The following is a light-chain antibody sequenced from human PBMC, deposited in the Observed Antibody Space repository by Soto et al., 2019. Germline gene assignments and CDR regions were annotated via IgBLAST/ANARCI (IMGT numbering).Light chain of an antibody. Sequence: DIVMTQSPATLSVSPGDRATLSCRASQSVSSNLAWYQQKPGQAPRLLIYGASTRDTGIPARFSGSGSGTEFTLTISSLQSEDFAVYYCQQYNNWITFGQGTRLEIK. CDR3: QQYNNWIT. V-gene: IGKV3-15*01. CDR2: GAS. CDR1: QSVSSN. J-gene: IGKJ5*01.